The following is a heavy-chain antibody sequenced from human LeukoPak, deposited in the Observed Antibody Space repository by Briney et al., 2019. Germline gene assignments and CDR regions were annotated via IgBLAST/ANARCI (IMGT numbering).Heavy chain of an antibody. CDR2: IKQEGSEK. CDR3: ARVGYGDYWEYYFDY. CDR1: GFTFSSYW. V-gene: IGHV3-7*01. Sequence: GVSLRLSCAASGFTFSSYWMSWVRQAPGKGLEWVANIKQEGSEKYYVDYVKSRLTISRDNAKNSLYLQMNRLRAEDTDVYYCARVGYGDYWEYYFDYWGQGTLVTVSS. D-gene: IGHD4-17*01. J-gene: IGHJ4*02.